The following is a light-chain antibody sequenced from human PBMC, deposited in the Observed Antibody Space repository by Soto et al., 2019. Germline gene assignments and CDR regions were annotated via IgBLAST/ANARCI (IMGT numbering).Light chain of an antibody. V-gene: IGKV3-20*01. CDR1: QSLSSSY. CDR2: GAS. CDR3: QQYGLSPPFS. J-gene: IGKJ3*01. Sequence: EIVLTQSPSALSLSPGERATLSCRASQSLSSSYLAWYQQKHGHSPRLLIYGASSRSTGVPSRFSGSGSGTDFTLTISRLEPEDVAVYYCQQYGLSPPFSFGPGTKLHIK.